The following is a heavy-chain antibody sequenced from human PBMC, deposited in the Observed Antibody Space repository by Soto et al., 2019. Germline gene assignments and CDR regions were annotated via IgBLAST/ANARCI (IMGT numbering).Heavy chain of an antibody. CDR2: INAGNGNT. Sequence: GASVKVSCKASGYTFTNYAMHWVRLAPGQRLEWMGWINAGNGNTKYSQKFQGRVTITRDTSASTAYMELSSLRSEDTAVYYCARVSGYYLPDYWGQGTLVTVSS. V-gene: IGHV1-3*01. D-gene: IGHD5-12*01. CDR3: ARVSGYYLPDY. CDR1: GYTFTNYA. J-gene: IGHJ4*02.